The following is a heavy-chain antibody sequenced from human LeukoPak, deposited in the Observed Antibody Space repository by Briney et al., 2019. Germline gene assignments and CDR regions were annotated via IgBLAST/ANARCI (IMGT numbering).Heavy chain of an antibody. D-gene: IGHD5-18*01. CDR2: ISGSGGST. J-gene: IGHJ6*02. CDR3: AKDLSGYSYGPIPYYYYGMYI. CDR1: GFTFSSYA. Sequence: GGSLRLSCAASGFTFSSYAMSWVRQAPGKGLEWVSDISGSGGSTYYADSVRGRFIISRENSKNTLYMQMNSLRAEDTAVYYCAKDLSGYSYGPIPYYYYGMYICGQGTPVTVSS. V-gene: IGHV3-23*01.